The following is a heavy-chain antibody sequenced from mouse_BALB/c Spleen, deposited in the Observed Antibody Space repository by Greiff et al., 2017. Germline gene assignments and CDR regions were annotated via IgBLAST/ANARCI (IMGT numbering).Heavy chain of an antibody. J-gene: IGHJ3*01. CDR1: GYAFSSYW. V-gene: IGHV1-80*01. CDR3: AKANWEFFAY. Sequence: VQLQQSGAELVRPGSSVKISCKASGYAFSSYWMNWVKQRPGQGLEWIGQIYPGDGDTNYNGKFKGEATLTADKSSSTAYMQLSSLTSEDSAVYFCAKANWEFFAYWGQGTLVTVSA. D-gene: IGHD4-1*01. CDR2: IYPGDGDT.